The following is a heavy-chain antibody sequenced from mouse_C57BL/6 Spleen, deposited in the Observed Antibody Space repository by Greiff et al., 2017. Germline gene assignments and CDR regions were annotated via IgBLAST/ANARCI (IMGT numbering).Heavy chain of an antibody. CDR1: GYTFTSYW. D-gene: IGHD1-1*01. CDR2: IYPGNSDT. J-gene: IGHJ4*01. V-gene: IGHV1-5*01. CDR3: TRAGNYYGSSSHAMDY. Sequence: EVQLQESGTVLARPGASVKMSCKTSGYTFTSYWMHWVKQRPGQGLEWIGAIYPGNSDTSYNQKFKGKAKLTAVTSASTAYMEISSLTNEDSAVYYCTRAGNYYGSSSHAMDYWGQGTSVTVSS.